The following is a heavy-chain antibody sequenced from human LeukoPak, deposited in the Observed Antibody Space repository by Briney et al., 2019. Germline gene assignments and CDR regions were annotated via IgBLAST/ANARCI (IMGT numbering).Heavy chain of an antibody. CDR2: IYYSGST. J-gene: IGHJ1*01. Sequence: SETLSLTCTVSGGSISSSSYYWGWIRQPPGKGLEWIGSIYYSGSTYYNPSLKSRVTISVDTSKNQFSLKLSSVTAADTAVYCCASSRHKGLQHWGQGTLVTVSS. V-gene: IGHV4-39*01. CDR1: GGSISSSSYY. CDR3: ASSRHKGLQH.